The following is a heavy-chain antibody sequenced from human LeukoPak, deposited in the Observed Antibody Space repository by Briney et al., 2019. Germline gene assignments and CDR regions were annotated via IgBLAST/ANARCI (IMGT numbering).Heavy chain of an antibody. CDR3: ARTENYIPEDWFDP. J-gene: IGHJ5*02. Sequence: SKTLSLTCAVYGGSFSGYYWSWIRQPPGKGLEWIGEINHSGSTNYNPSLKSRVTISVDTSKNQFSLKLSSVTAADTAVYYCARTENYIPEDWFDPWGQGTLVTVSS. CDR2: INHSGST. D-gene: IGHD5-24*01. V-gene: IGHV4-34*01. CDR1: GGSFSGYY.